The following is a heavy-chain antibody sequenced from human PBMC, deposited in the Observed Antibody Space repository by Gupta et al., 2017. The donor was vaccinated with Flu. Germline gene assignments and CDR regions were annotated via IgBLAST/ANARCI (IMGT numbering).Heavy chain of an antibody. CDR2: INHSGST. CDR3: ARGGGYNYYGDY. Sequence: QVQLQQWGAGLLKPSETLSLTCAVYGGSFSGYYWSWIRQPPGKGLEWIGEINHSGSTNYNPSLKSRVTISVDTSKNQFSLKLSSVTAADTAVYYCARGGGYNYYGDYWGQGTLVTVSS. D-gene: IGHD5-12*01. V-gene: IGHV4-34*01. CDR1: GGSFSGYY. J-gene: IGHJ4*02.